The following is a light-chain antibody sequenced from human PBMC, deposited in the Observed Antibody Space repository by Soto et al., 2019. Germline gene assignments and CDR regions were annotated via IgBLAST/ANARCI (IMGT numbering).Light chain of an antibody. CDR2: GAS. CDR3: QQYGTSRA. CDR1: QSVSNNY. Sequence: EIVLTQSPGTLSLSPGERATLSCRASQSVSNNYLAWYQQKPGQAPRLVIYGASSRATGIPDRFSGSGSGTDFTLTINRLEPEDFAVYFCQQYGTSRAFGQGTKVEIK. J-gene: IGKJ1*01. V-gene: IGKV3-20*01.